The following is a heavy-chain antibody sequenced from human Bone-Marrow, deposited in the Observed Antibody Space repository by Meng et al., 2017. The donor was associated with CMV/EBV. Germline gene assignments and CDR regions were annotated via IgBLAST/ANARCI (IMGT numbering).Heavy chain of an antibody. V-gene: IGHV3-7*01. CDR3: AREGSSTSCYTA. D-gene: IGHD2-2*02. Sequence: GESLKISCAASGLTFSSYWMSWVRQAPGKGLEWVANIKQDGSEKYYVDSVKGRFTISRDNAKNSLYLQMNSLRAEDTAVYYCAREGSSTSCYTAWGQGTLVTVSS. CDR2: IKQDGSEK. CDR1: GLTFSSYW. J-gene: IGHJ5*02.